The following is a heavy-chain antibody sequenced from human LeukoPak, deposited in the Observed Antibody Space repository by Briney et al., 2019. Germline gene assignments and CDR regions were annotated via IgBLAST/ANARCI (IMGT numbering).Heavy chain of an antibody. CDR2: INYSGST. J-gene: IGHJ3*02. CDR3: AIPHLGYDVFDI. D-gene: IGHD5-12*01. CDR1: GGSISSYY. Sequence: KPSETLSLTCTVSGGSISSYYWSWIRQPPGKGLEWIGYINYSGSTDYNPSLKSRVTISVDTSKNQVSLKLSSVTAADTAVYYCAIPHLGYDVFDIWGQGTMVTVSS. V-gene: IGHV4-59*01.